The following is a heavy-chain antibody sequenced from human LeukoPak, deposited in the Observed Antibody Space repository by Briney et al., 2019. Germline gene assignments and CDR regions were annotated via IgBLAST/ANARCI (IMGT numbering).Heavy chain of an antibody. V-gene: IGHV3-20*01. J-gene: IGHJ6*03. D-gene: IGHD3-10*01. CDR1: GFTFDDYG. CDR3: ARVGYYYGSKTYYYYMDV. Sequence: GGSLRLSCAASGFTFDDYGMSWVRQAPGKGLEWVSGINWNGGSTGYADSVKGRFTISRDNAKNSLYLQMNSLRAEDTALYHCARVGYYYGSKTYYYYMDVWGKGTTVTISS. CDR2: INWNGGST.